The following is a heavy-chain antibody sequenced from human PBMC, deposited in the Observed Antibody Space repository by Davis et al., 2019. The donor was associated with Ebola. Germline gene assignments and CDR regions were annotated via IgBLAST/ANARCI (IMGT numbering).Heavy chain of an antibody. D-gene: IGHD2-21*02. V-gene: IGHV5-51*01. CDR1: GYSFTSYW. CDR3: ARHLVEAYCGGDCYSYYGMDV. J-gene: IGHJ6*02. Sequence: GESLKISCKGSGYSFTSYWIGWVRQMPGKGLEWMGIIYPGDSDTRYSPSFQGQVTISADKSISTAYLQWSSLKASDTAMYYCARHLVEAYCGGDCYSYYGMDVWGQGTTVTVSS. CDR2: IYPGDSDT.